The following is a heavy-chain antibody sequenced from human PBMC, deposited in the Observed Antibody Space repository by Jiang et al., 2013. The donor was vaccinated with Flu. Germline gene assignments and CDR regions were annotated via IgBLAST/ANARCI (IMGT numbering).Heavy chain of an antibody. J-gene: IGHJ4*02. D-gene: IGHD1-1*01. CDR1: GFSLSTGGVA. CDR2: IYWNDGK. V-gene: IGHV2-5*01. CDR3: AHLSTTLHYSYDY. Sequence: KPTQTLTLTXTFSGFSLSTGGVAVGWIRQPPGKALEWLAHIYWNDGKYYDQSLKSRLTITKDSSKNQVVLTMTNMDPVDTATYYCAHLSTTLHYSYDYWGQGTLVTVSS.